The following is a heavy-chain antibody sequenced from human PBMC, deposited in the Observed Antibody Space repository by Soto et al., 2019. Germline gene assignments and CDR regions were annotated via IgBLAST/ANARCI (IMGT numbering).Heavy chain of an antibody. CDR3: VRDRQDGLYLYYYMAV. CDR1: GFTFSSYN. CDR2: ISGSSSYI. D-gene: IGHD2-2*01. V-gene: IGHV3-21*01. J-gene: IGHJ6*03. Sequence: PGGSLRLSCAASGFTFSSYNMNWVRQAPGKGLEWVSSISGSSSYIYYADSVKGRFTISRDNAKNSLYLQMNSLRAEDTAVYYCVRDRQDGLYLYYYMAVWGKGTSVTVYS.